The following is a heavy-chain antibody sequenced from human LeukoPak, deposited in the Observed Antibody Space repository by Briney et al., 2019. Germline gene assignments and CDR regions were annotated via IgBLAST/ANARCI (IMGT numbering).Heavy chain of an antibody. CDR1: GYTLTELS. Sequence: GASVKVSCKVSGYTLTELSMHWVRQAPGKGLEWMGGFDPEDGETIYAQKFQGRVTMTEDTSTDTAYMELSSLRSEDTAVYYCATQAPSIAARRHRGDWFDPWGQGTLVTVSS. J-gene: IGHJ5*02. CDR2: FDPEDGET. V-gene: IGHV1-24*01. D-gene: IGHD6-6*01. CDR3: ATQAPSIAARRHRGDWFDP.